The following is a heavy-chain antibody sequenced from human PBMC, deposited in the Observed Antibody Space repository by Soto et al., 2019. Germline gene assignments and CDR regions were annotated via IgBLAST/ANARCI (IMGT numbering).Heavy chain of an antibody. V-gene: IGHV4-39*01. CDR1: GGSISSTTYY. CDR2: IYYTGST. CDR3: ARHPTIAELMVYATHYFDH. J-gene: IGHJ4*02. Sequence: QLQLQESGPGLVKPSETLSLTCTVSGGSISSTTYYWGWIRQPPGKGLEWIGSIYYTGSTHYNPALKSRVTIAVATSRRHFSLKLGSVTAADAAVYYCARHPTIAELMVYATHYFDHWGQGTLVTVSS. D-gene: IGHD2-8*01.